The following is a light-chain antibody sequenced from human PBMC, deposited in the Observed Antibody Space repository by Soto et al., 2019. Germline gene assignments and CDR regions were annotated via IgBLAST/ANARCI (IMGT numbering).Light chain of an antibody. CDR2: RAS. J-gene: IGKJ1*01. Sequence: EIVMTQSPATLSVSPGERATLSCRASQSIYSNLAWYQQRPGQPPRLLIYRASTRATDIPARFSGSGSGTEFTLTISSLQSEYFAVYYCQQYHNLWTFGQGTKVEIK. V-gene: IGKV3-15*01. CDR3: QQYHNLWT. CDR1: QSIYSN.